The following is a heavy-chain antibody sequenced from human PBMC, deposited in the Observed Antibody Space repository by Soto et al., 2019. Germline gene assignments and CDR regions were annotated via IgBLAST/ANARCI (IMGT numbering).Heavy chain of an antibody. J-gene: IGHJ5*02. CDR2: IYYSGST. CDR3: ARPHLLLNWFDP. D-gene: IGHD2-15*01. V-gene: IGHV4-39*01. Sequence: SETLSLTCTVSGGSISSSSYYWGWIRQPPGKGLEWIGSIYYSGSTYYNPSLKSRVTISVDTSKNQFSLKLSSVTAADTAVYYCARPHLLLNWFDPWGQGTLVTVSS. CDR1: GGSISSSSYY.